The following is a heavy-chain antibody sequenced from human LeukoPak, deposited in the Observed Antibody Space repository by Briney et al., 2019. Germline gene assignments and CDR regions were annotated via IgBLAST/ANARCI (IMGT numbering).Heavy chain of an antibody. CDR1: GGSISSSSYY. J-gene: IGHJ3*02. CDR3: ARLRYYDFWSGSQGFDI. D-gene: IGHD3-3*01. Sequence: PSETLSLTCTVSGGSISSSSYYWGWIRQPPGKGLEWIGSIYYSGSTYYNPSLKSRVTISVDTPKNQFSLKLSSVTAADTAVYYCARLRYYDFWSGSQGFDIWGQGAMVTVSS. CDR2: IYYSGST. V-gene: IGHV4-39*01.